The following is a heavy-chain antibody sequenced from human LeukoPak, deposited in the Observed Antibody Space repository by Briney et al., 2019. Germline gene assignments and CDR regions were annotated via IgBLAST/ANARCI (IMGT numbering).Heavy chain of an antibody. Sequence: GGSLRLSCAASGSTFSSYAMHWVRQAPGKGLDWVALISYDGSNKYYADSVKGRFTISRDNSKNTLNLQMNSLRAEDTAVYYCAKVGDNWDFDYWGQGTLVTVSS. D-gene: IGHD1-1*01. CDR3: AKVGDNWDFDY. CDR1: GSTFSSYA. CDR2: ISYDGSNK. V-gene: IGHV3-30*18. J-gene: IGHJ4*02.